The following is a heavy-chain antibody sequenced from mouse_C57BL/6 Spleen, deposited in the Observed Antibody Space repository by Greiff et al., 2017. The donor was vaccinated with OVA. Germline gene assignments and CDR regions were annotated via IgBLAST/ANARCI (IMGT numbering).Heavy chain of an antibody. J-gene: IGHJ2*01. CDR1: GYTFTSYW. D-gene: IGHD1-1*01. Sequence: QVQLKQPGAELVKPGASVKLSCKASGYTFTSYWMQWVKQRPGQGLEWIGEIDPSDSYTNYNQKFKGKATLTVDTSSSTAYMQLSSLTSEDSAVYYCARVGYYGTRTLDYWGQGTTLTVSS. CDR2: IDPSDSYT. V-gene: IGHV1-50*01. CDR3: ARVGYYGTRTLDY.